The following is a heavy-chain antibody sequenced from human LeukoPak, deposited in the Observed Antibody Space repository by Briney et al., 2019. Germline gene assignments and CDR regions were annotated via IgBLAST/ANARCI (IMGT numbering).Heavy chain of an antibody. V-gene: IGHV1-24*01. J-gene: IGHJ4*02. CDR3: ATDLGYSGSYYALVY. D-gene: IGHD1-26*01. CDR1: GYTLTELS. Sequence: ASVKVSCKVSGYTLTELSMHWVRQAPGKGLEWMGGFDPEDGETIYAQKFQGRVTMTEDTSTDTAYMELSSLRSEDTAVYYCATDLGYSGSYYALVYWGQGTLVTVSS. CDR2: FDPEDGET.